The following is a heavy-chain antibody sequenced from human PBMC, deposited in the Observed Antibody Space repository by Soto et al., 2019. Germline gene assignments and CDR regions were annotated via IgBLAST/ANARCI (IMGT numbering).Heavy chain of an antibody. Sequence: GGSLRLSCAASGFTVSSNYMSWVRQAPGKGLEWVSVIYSGGSTYYADSVKGRFTISRDNSKNTLYLQMNGLRAEDTAVYYCAREVVVVAADAFDIWGQGTMVTVSS. CDR3: AREVVVVAADAFDI. V-gene: IGHV3-66*01. D-gene: IGHD2-15*01. CDR2: IYSGGST. CDR1: GFTVSSNY. J-gene: IGHJ3*02.